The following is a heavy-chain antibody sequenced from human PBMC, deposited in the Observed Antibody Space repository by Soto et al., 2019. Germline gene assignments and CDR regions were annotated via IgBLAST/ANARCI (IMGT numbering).Heavy chain of an antibody. Sequence: EVQLVESGGGLIQPGGSLRLSCAASGFTVSSNYMSWVRQAPGKGLEWVSVIYSGGSTYYAASVKGRFTISRDNSTNTLYLQMNSLGAEDTAVYYCARGIGYSYGPYYYYYGMDVWGQGTTVTVSS. CDR2: IYSGGST. V-gene: IGHV3-53*01. CDR3: ARGIGYSYGPYYYYYGMDV. D-gene: IGHD5-18*01. CDR1: GFTVSSNY. J-gene: IGHJ6*02.